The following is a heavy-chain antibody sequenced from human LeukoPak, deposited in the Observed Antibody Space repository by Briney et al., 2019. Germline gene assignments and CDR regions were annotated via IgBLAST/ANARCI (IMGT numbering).Heavy chain of an antibody. D-gene: IGHD3-22*01. Sequence: PSETLSLTCTVSGYSISSGYYWGWIRQSPGKGLEWIGSIYHGGSTYYNPSLRSRVIVSVDTSKNQFSLQLNSVTPEDTAVYYCARDDSSGYYYSRGAEYVFDIWGQGTMVTVSS. CDR2: IYHGGST. V-gene: IGHV4-38-2*02. CDR3: ARDDSSGYYYSRGAEYVFDI. CDR1: GYSISSGYY. J-gene: IGHJ3*02.